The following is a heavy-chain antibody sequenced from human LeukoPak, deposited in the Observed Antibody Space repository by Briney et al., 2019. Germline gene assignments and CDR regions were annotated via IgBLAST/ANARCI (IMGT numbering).Heavy chain of an antibody. Sequence: ASVKVSCTASGYTFTGYYMHWVRQAPGQGLEWMGWINPNSGGTNYAQKFQGRVTMTRDTSISTAYMELSRLRSDDTAVYYCVRDPPTYYYDSSRVLDVWGKGTTVTVSS. CDR1: GYTFTGYY. CDR3: VRDPPTYYYDSSRVLDV. D-gene: IGHD3-22*01. V-gene: IGHV1-2*02. J-gene: IGHJ6*04. CDR2: INPNSGGT.